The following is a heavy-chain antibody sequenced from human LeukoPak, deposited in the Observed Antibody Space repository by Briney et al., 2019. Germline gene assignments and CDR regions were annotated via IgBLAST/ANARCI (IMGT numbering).Heavy chain of an antibody. D-gene: IGHD4-23*01. CDR1: GYTFSGYY. CDR3: ARDAVARSLHY. J-gene: IGHJ4*02. V-gene: IGHV1-2*02. CDR2: ISPSSGGK. Sequence: ASVKVSCKASGYTFSGYYIHWVRQAPGQGLEWMGWISPSSGGKKYAQKFQDRVTMTSDSSISTAYMELSSLRSDDTAVYYCARDAVARSLHYWGQGTLVTVSS.